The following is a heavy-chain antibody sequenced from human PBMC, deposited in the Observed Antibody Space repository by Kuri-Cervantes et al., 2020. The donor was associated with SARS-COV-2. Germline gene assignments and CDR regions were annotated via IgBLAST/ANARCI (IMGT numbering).Heavy chain of an antibody. CDR3: ASLVHGLWSYYHTFPHDY. D-gene: IGHD3-10*01. V-gene: IGHV3-7*01. Sequence: GESLKISCAASGFTLRSCCMSLVRRAPGKGLEWVAAIKPEGGEKHYVDSVRGRFTISRDDAENSLYLQINSLRAEDTAVYYCASLVHGLWSYYHTFPHDYWGLGTQVTVSS. CDR2: IKPEGGEK. J-gene: IGHJ4*02. CDR1: GFTLRSCC.